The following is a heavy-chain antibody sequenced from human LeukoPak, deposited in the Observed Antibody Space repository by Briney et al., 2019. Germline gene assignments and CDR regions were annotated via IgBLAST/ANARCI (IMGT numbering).Heavy chain of an antibody. CDR1: GFTFSSYG. D-gene: IGHD3-9*01. CDR3: AREYSLRYFDWPPGY. J-gene: IGHJ4*02. Sequence: PGRSLRLSCAASGFTFSSYGMHWVRQAPGKGLEWVAVIWYDGSNKYYADSVKGRFTISRDNSKNTLYLQMNSLRAEDTAVYYCAREYSLRYFDWPPGYWGQGTLVTVSS. V-gene: IGHV3-33*01. CDR2: IWYDGSNK.